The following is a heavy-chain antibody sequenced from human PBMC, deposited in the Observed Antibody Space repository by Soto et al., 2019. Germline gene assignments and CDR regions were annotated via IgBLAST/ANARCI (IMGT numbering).Heavy chain of an antibody. D-gene: IGHD5-12*01. Sequence: SQTLSLTCAISGDGVSSNSAAWNWIRQSPSRGLEWLGRTYYRSKWYNDYAVSVKSQITINPDTSKNQFSLQLNSVTPEDTAVYYCARDVEMATMSTPAVGYYYYYGMDVWGQGTTGTVSS. J-gene: IGHJ6*02. CDR3: ARDVEMATMSTPAVGYYYYYGMDV. V-gene: IGHV6-1*01. CDR2: TYYRSKWYN. CDR1: GDGVSSNSAA.